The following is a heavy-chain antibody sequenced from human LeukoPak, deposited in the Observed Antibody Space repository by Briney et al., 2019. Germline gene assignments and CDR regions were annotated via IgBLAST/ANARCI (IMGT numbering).Heavy chain of an antibody. CDR3: ARAKCLRLLLLLDY. Sequence: GGSLRLSCAASGFTFSNYGMHWVRQAPGKGLEWVAVISYDGSNKFYADSVKGRFTISRDNSENTLFLQMNSLRPEDTAVYYCARAKCLRLLLLLDYWGQGTLVTVSS. D-gene: IGHD5-12*01. V-gene: IGHV3-30*03. CDR2: ISYDGSNK. J-gene: IGHJ4*02. CDR1: GFTFSNYG.